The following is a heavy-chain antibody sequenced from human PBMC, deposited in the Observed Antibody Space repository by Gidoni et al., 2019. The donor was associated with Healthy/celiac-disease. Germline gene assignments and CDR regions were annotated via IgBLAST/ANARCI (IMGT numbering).Heavy chain of an antibody. D-gene: IGHD4-17*01. Sequence: EVQLVESGGGLVKPGGSLRLSCAASGFTFSNAWMSWVRQAPGKGLEWVGRIKSKTDGGTTGYAAPVKGRFTISRDDSKNTLYLQMNSLKTEDTAVYYCTTDAYGGPTDFDYWGQGTLVTVSS. CDR3: TTDAYGGPTDFDY. CDR2: IKSKTDGGTT. V-gene: IGHV3-15*01. CDR1: GFTFSNAW. J-gene: IGHJ4*02.